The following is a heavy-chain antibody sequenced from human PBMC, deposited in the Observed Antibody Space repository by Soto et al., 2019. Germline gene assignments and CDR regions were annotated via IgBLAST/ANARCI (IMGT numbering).Heavy chain of an antibody. CDR3: ARGSIAARVGFDP. Sequence: QLQLQESGSGLVKPSQTLSLTCAVSGGSISSGGYSWSWIRQPPGKGLEWIGYIYHSGRTYYNPSFKSRVTISVDRSKNQFSLQLSSVTAADTAVYYCARGSIAARVGFDPWGQGTLVTVSS. V-gene: IGHV4-30-2*01. J-gene: IGHJ5*02. CDR1: GGSISSGGYS. D-gene: IGHD6-6*01. CDR2: IYHSGRT.